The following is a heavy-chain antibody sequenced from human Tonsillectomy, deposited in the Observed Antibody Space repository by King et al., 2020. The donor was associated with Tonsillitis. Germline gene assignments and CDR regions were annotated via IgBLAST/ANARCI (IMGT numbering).Heavy chain of an antibody. CDR3: TTDQDIIYPGYYGMDV. CDR1: GFIFSDAW. V-gene: IGHV3-15*01. CDR2: IKSKTDGGTT. D-gene: IGHD3-10*01. Sequence: VQLVESGGGLVKPGGSLRLSCAASGFIFSDAWMTWVRQAPGKGLEWVGRIKSKTDGGTTDYAAPVKGRFSISRDDSKNTLYLQMNSLKTEDTAVYYCTTDQDIIYPGYYGMDVWGQGTTVTVSS. J-gene: IGHJ6*02.